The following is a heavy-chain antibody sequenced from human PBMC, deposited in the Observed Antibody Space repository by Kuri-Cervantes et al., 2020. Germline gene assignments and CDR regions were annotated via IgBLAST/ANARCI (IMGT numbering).Heavy chain of an antibody. D-gene: IGHD3-3*01. CDR2: ISYDGSNK. J-gene: IGHJ6*02. CDR1: GFTFSSFS. CDR3: ARERDDFWSGYYTWAGDYYYYGMDV. Sequence: GGSLRLSCAASGFTFSSFSMNWVRRAPGKGLEWVAVISYDGSNKYYADSVKGRFTISRDNAKNSLYLQMNSLRAEDTAVYYCARERDDFWSGYYTWAGDYYYYGMDVWGQGTTVTVSS. V-gene: IGHV3-30*03.